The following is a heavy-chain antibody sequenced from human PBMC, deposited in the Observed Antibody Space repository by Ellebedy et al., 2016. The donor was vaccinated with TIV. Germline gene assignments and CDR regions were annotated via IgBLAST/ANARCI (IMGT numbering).Heavy chain of an antibody. CDR3: AREIVEIVSTDWCFDL. CDR1: GFTFTNYA. Sequence: GESLKISCAASGFTFTNYAMNWVRQAPGEGLEWVSAIGAGSDTFYEGSVKGRFTISRENAQNSLYLQMNNLRDGDTAVYYCAREIVEIVSTDWCFDLWGRGTLVTVAS. V-gene: IGHV3-13*01. D-gene: IGHD5/OR15-5a*01. CDR2: IGAGSDT. J-gene: IGHJ2*01.